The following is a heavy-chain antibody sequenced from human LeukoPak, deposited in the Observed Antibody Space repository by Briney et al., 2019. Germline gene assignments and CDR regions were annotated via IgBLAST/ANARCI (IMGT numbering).Heavy chain of an antibody. CDR1: GGSISSYY. V-gene: IGHV4-59*01. Sequence: PSETLSLTCTVSGGSISSYYWSWIRQPPGKGLEWIGYIYYSGSTNYNPSLKSRVTISVDTSKNQFSLKLSSVTAADTAVYYCARAHGHYYDSSGYYLDYWGQGTLVTVSS. CDR2: IYYSGST. D-gene: IGHD3-22*01. J-gene: IGHJ4*02. CDR3: ARAHGHYYDSSGYYLDY.